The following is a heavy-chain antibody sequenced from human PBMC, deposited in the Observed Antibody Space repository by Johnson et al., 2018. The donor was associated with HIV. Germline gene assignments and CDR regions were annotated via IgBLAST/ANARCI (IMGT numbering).Heavy chain of an antibody. CDR3: AIIPPGGAGKGADAFDI. CDR1: GFTFDDYG. J-gene: IGHJ3*02. V-gene: IGHV3-20*04. D-gene: IGHD1-26*01. CDR2: IDCNGGSS. Sequence: VQLVESGGGVVRPGGSLRLSCAASGFTFDDYGMTWVRQAPGKGLEWVSGIDCNGGSSGYADSVKGRFSISRDNSKNTLYLQMNSLRAEDTAVYYCAIIPPGGAGKGADAFDIWGQGTMVTVSS.